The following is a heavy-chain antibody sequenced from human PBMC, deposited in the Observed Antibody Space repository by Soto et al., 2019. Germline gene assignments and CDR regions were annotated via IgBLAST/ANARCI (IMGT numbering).Heavy chain of an antibody. D-gene: IGHD6-13*01. J-gene: IGHJ5*02. CDR3: ARSPGIAAAGTRVDWFDP. CDR1: GGSISSGGYD. Sequence: PSETLSLTCTVSGGSISSGGYDWSWIRQHPGKGLEWIGYIYYSGSTYYNPSLKSRVTISVDTSKNQFSLKLSSVTAADTAVYYCARSPGIAAAGTRVDWFDPWGQGTLVTVSS. CDR2: IYYSGST. V-gene: IGHV4-31*03.